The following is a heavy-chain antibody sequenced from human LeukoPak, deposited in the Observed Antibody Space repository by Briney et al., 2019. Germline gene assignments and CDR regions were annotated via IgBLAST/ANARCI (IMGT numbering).Heavy chain of an antibody. CDR2: IYYSGST. J-gene: IGHJ4*02. D-gene: IGHD3-22*01. V-gene: IGHV4-31*03. CDR1: GGSISSGGYY. Sequence: SETLSLTCTVSGGSISSGGYYWSWIRQHPGKGLEWIGYIYYSGSTYYNPSLKSRVTISVDTSKNQFSLKLSSVTAADTAVYYCARGEDTYYYDSSGFPYFDYWGQGTLVTVSS. CDR3: ARGEDTYYYDSSGFPYFDY.